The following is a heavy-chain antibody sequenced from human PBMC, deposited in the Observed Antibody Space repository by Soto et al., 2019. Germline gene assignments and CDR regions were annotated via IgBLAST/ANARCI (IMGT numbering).Heavy chain of an antibody. V-gene: IGHV2-5*02. CDR2: IYWDDDK. Sequence: QITLKESGPTLVKPTQTLTLTCTFSGFSLSTSGVGVAWIRQPPGKALEWLALIYWDDDKRYRPSLETRLTVTKDTSKNQVVVSMTNMDSVDTATYYCAYLPCSGGSCYWFSYSCMDVWRQGTTVTVSS. CDR3: AYLPCSGGSCYWFSYSCMDV. J-gene: IGHJ6*02. CDR1: GFSLSTSGVG. D-gene: IGHD2-15*01.